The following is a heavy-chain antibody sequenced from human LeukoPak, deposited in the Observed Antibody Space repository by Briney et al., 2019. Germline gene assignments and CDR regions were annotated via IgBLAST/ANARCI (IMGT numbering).Heavy chain of an antibody. CDR1: GYTFTGYY. Sequence: ASVRVSCKASGYTFTGYYMHWVRQAPGQGLEWMGWINPNSGGTNYAQRFQGRVTMTRDTSISTAYMELSRLRSDDTAVYYCAREFRRYCSGGNCYSPLEYAFDIWGQGTMVTVSS. D-gene: IGHD2-15*01. J-gene: IGHJ3*02. CDR2: INPNSGGT. V-gene: IGHV1-2*02. CDR3: AREFRRYCSGGNCYSPLEYAFDI.